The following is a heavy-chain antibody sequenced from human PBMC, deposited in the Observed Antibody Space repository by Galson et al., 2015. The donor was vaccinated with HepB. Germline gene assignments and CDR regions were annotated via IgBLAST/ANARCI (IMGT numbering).Heavy chain of an antibody. Sequence: SLRLSCAASGFTFSSYSMNWVRQAPGKGLEWVSSISSSSSYIYYADSVKGRFTISRDNAKNSLYLQMNSLRAEDTAVYYCARDRIQLWSFDYWGQGTLVTVSS. CDR2: ISSSSSYI. V-gene: IGHV3-21*01. CDR1: GFTFSSYS. CDR3: ARDRIQLWSFDY. D-gene: IGHD5-18*01. J-gene: IGHJ4*02.